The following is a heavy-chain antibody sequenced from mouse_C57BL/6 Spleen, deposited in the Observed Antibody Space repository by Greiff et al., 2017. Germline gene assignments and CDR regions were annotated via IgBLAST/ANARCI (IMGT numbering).Heavy chain of an antibody. CDR3: ARLGGYDEDY. V-gene: IGHV3-6*01. Sequence: EVKVEESGPGLVKPSQSLSLTCSVTGYSITSGYYWNWIRQFPGNKLEWMGYISYDGSNNYNPSLKNRISITRDTSKNQFFLKLNSVTTEDTATYYCARLGGYDEDYWGQGTSLTVSS. J-gene: IGHJ2*02. CDR1: GYSITSGYY. CDR2: ISYDGSN. D-gene: IGHD2-2*01.